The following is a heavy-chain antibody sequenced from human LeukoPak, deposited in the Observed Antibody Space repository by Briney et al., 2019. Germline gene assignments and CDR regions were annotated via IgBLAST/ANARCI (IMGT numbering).Heavy chain of an antibody. CDR2: ISGSGGST. D-gene: IGHD2-2*03. CDR1: GFTFSSYA. Sequence: GGSLRLSCAASGFTFSSYAMSWVRQAPGKGLEWVSAISGSGGSTYYADSVKGRFTIPRDNFKNTLYLQMNSLRAEVTAVYYCAKGGLDIVVVPALFLDYWGQGTLVTVSS. V-gene: IGHV3-23*01. J-gene: IGHJ4*02. CDR3: AKGGLDIVVVPALFLDY.